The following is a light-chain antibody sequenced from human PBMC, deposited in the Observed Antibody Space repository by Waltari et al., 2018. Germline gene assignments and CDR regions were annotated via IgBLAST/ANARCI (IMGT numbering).Light chain of an antibody. CDR3: QQYNSYPRT. CDR2: DAS. CDR1: QSISSW. Sequence: IQLTQSPSFLSASVGDRVTITCRASQSISSWLAWYQQKPGKAPKLLIYDASSLESGVPSRFSGSGSGTEFTLTISSLQPDDFATYYCQQYNSYPRTFGQGTKVEIK. V-gene: IGKV1-5*01. J-gene: IGKJ1*01.